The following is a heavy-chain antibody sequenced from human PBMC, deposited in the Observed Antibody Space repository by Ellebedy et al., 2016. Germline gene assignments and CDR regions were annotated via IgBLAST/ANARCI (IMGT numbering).Heavy chain of an antibody. D-gene: IGHD2-15*01. CDR2: ISDRGVNP. J-gene: IGHJ4*02. CDR3: AKQLGYCSEGTCYFDF. V-gene: IGHV3-23*01. Sequence: GESLKISXAASGFIVSSIHMSWVRQAPGKGPEWVAAISDRGVNPYYADAVKGRFTISRDNSKSTLSLQMNSLRAEDTALYYCAKQLGYCSEGTCYFDFWGQGTPVTVSS. CDR1: GFIVSSIH.